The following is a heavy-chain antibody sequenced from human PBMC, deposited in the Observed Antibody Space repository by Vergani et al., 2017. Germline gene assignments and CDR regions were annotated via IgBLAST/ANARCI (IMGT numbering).Heavy chain of an antibody. CDR1: GYTFSTYG. CDR3: ASEGNYYDNTGFGPGGSFD. Sequence: QVQLVQSGAEVKKPGASVKVSCKASGYTFSTYGISWVRQAPGQGLEWMGWISAYNGNTNYPEKFQGRLTMTTDTSTRTAYMELRSLGSDDTAVYYCASEGNYYDNTGFGPGGSFDWGPGTLVTVSS. D-gene: IGHD3-22*01. CDR2: ISAYNGNT. J-gene: IGHJ4*02. V-gene: IGHV1-18*01.